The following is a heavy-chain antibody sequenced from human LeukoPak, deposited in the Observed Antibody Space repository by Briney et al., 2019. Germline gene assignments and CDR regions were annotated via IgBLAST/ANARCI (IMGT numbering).Heavy chain of an antibody. V-gene: IGHV3-21*01. CDR3: ARDGGAYYYGSGLNSGAFDI. CDR2: ISSSSSYI. D-gene: IGHD3-10*01. Sequence: PGGSLRLSCAASGFTFSSYSMNWVRQAPGKGLEWVSSISSSSSYIYYADSVKGRFTISRDNAKNSLYLQMNSLRAEDTAVYYCARDGGAYYYGSGLNSGAFDIWGQGTMVTVSS. CDR1: GFTFSSYS. J-gene: IGHJ3*02.